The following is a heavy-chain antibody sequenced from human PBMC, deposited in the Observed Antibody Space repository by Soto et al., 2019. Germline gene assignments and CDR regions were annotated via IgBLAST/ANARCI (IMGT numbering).Heavy chain of an antibody. CDR3: AKSHFEVVLLNLNGMEV. J-gene: IGHJ6*02. CDR1: GFTFSSYA. D-gene: IGHD3-3*01. CDR2: ISGSGGST. V-gene: IGHV3-23*01. Sequence: PVGSLRLSCAASGFTFSSYAMSWVRHSPGKGLEWVSAISGSGGSTYYADSVKGRFTISRDNSKNTLYLQMNSLRAEDTAVYYCAKSHFEVVLLNLNGMEVWGQGTLVTVSS.